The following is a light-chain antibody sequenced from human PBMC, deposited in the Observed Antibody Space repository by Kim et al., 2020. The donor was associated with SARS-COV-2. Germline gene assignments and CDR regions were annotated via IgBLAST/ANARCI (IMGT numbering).Light chain of an antibody. CDR2: EVN. J-gene: IGLJ1*01. CDR3: TSYAGSNNLDV. CDR1: GSDIGAYKY. V-gene: IGLV2-8*01. Sequence: SVTNSCTGTGSDIGAYKYVSWYQQHPGKAPKLMIYEVNRRPSGVPDRFSGSKSGDTASLTVSGLQAEDEADYYCTSYAGSNNLDVFGTGTKVTVL.